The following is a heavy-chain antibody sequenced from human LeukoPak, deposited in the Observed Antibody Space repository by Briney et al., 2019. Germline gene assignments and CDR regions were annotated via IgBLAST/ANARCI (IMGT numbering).Heavy chain of an antibody. CDR1: GGTFSSYA. V-gene: IGHV1-69*13. D-gene: IGHD1-1*01. CDR2: IIPIFGTA. J-gene: IGHJ3*02. Sequence: ASVKVSCKASGGTFSSYAISWVRQAPGQGLEWMGGIIPIFGTANYAQKFQGRVMITADESTSTAYMELSSLRSEDAAVYYCARGPIPYNWNERFHAFDIWGQGTMVTVSS. CDR3: ARGPIPYNWNERFHAFDI.